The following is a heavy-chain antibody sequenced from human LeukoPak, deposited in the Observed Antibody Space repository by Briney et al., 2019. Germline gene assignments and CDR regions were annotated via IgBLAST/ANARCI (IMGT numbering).Heavy chain of an antibody. V-gene: IGHV3-23*01. D-gene: IGHD4-17*01. J-gene: IGHJ4*02. CDR3: AKSGDQVTVTKLDY. CDR1: GFTFSSYE. CDR2: ISNNGDII. Sequence: GGSLRLSCAASGFTFSSYEMNWVRQAPGKGLEWVSFISNNGDIITYVDSVKGRFTISRDNSKNTLYLEMNSLRAEDTALFYCAKSGDQVTVTKLDYWGQGTLVTVSS.